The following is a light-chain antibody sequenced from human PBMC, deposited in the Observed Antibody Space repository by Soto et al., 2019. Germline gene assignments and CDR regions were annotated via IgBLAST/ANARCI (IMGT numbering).Light chain of an antibody. CDR3: QQYSSSSRT. Sequence: DIQMTQSPSTLSASVGDRVTITCRASQTITGWLAWYQQRPGKAPKLLIYKTSSLESGVPSRFSGSGSGTQFTLTINSLQPDDFATYYCQQYSSSSRTFGQGTKVEIK. V-gene: IGKV1-5*03. J-gene: IGKJ1*01. CDR2: KTS. CDR1: QTITGW.